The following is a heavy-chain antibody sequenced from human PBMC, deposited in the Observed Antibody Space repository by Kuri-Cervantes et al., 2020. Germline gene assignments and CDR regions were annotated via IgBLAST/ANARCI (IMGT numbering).Heavy chain of an antibody. J-gene: IGHJ5*02. CDR1: GYSFTSYW. D-gene: IGHD2-15*01. CDR2: IYPADSDT. V-gene: IGHV5-51*01. Sequence: GESLKISCKGSGYSFTSYWIGWVRQMPGKGLEWMGIIYPADSDTRYSPSFRGQVTISADKSVNTAYLQWSSLKASDTAVYYCARGPFCGGGSCYLGWFDPWGQGTLVTVSS. CDR3: ARGPFCGGGSCYLGWFDP.